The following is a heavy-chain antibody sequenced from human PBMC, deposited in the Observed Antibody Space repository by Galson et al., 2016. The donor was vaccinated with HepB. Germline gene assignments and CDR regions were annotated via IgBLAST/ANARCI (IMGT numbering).Heavy chain of an antibody. CDR1: GFIFSTHD. D-gene: IGHD2-2*01. V-gene: IGHV3-13*01. CDR3: ARGKSLWTMPWNYGLDV. Sequence: SLRLSCAASGFIFSTHDMHWVRQVTGKGLEWVSGIETAGDTHYADSVKGRFTISRENGKNSVYLQMNSLNAGDTAVYYCARGKSLWTMPWNYGLDVWGKGTTVTVSS. CDR2: IETAGDT. J-gene: IGHJ6*04.